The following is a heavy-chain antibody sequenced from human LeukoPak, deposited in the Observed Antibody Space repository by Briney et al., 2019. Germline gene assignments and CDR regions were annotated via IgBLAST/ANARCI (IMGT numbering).Heavy chain of an antibody. CDR3: ARDVGIAVAGYYFDY. CDR1: GGTFSSYA. J-gene: IGHJ4*02. CDR2: IIPIFGTA. V-gene: IGHV1-69*05. Sequence: SVKVSCKASGGTFSSYAISWVRQAPGQGLEWMGRIIPIFGTANYAQKFQGRVTITTDESTSTAYMELSSLRSEDTAVYYCARDVGIAVAGYYFDYSGQGTLVTVSS. D-gene: IGHD6-19*01.